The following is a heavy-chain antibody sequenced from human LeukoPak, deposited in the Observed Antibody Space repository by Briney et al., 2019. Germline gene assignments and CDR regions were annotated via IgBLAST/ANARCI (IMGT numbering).Heavy chain of an antibody. CDR3: AKESHYYDSSGYFFDY. D-gene: IGHD3-22*01. CDR2: IIPIFGIA. CDR1: GGTFSSYA. Sequence: SVKVSCKASGGTFSSYAISWVRQAPGQGLEWMGRIIPIFGIANYAQKFQGRVTITADKSTSTAYMELSSLRSEDTAVYYCAKESHYYDSSGYFFDYWGQGTLVTVSS. J-gene: IGHJ4*02. V-gene: IGHV1-69*04.